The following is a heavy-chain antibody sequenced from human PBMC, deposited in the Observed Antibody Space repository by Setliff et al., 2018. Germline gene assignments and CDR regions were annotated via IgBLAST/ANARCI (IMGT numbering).Heavy chain of an antibody. CDR1: GYTFTNYY. V-gene: IGHV1-46*03. D-gene: IGHD2-2*01. Sequence: ASVKVSCKASGYTFTNYYINWVRQAPGQGLEWMGIINPRAGTTSYAQKLQGRVTMTRDTSTNTVYMELSSLRSEDTAVYYCARGGSPDCSTAGCRYGDYVYWGQGTQGTVS. CDR3: ARGGSPDCSTAGCRYGDYVY. J-gene: IGHJ4*02. CDR2: INPRAGTT.